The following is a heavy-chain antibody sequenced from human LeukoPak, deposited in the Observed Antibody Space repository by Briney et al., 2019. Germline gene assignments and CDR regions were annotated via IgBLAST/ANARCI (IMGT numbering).Heavy chain of an antibody. CDR3: ARVGCSSTSCPLDY. J-gene: IGHJ4*02. V-gene: IGHV3-21*01. D-gene: IGHD2-2*01. CDR2: ISSSSSYI. CDR1: GFTFSSYS. Sequence: GGSLRLSCAASGFTFSSYSMNWVHQAPGKGLEWVSSISSSSSYIYYADSVKGRFTISRDNAKNSLYLQMNSLRAEDTAVYYCARVGCSSTSCPLDYWGQGTLVTVSS.